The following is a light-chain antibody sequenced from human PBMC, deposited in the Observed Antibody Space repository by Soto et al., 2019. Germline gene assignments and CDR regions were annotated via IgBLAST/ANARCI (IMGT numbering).Light chain of an antibody. CDR1: QTVRNN. V-gene: IGKV3-15*01. Sequence: EFVLTQSPGTLSLSPGERATLSCRSSQTVRNNYLAWYQQKPGQAPRLLIYGASTRATGIPARFSGSGSGTEFTLTISSLQSEDFAVYFCQQYNIWPQTFGQGTKVDIK. CDR3: QQYNIWPQT. CDR2: GAS. J-gene: IGKJ1*01.